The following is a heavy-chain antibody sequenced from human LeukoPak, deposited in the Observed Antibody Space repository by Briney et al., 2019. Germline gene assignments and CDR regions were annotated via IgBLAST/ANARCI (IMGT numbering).Heavy chain of an antibody. V-gene: IGHV3-21*01. Sequence: GGSLRLSCAASGFTFSIYTMNWVRQAPGKGLEWVSSISSSSSYIYYADSVKGRFTISRDNAKNSLYLQMNSLRVEDTAIYYCARDYVWGSSESDYWGQGTLVTVSS. CDR1: GFTFSIYT. D-gene: IGHD7-27*01. CDR3: ARDYVWGSSESDY. CDR2: ISSSSSYI. J-gene: IGHJ4*02.